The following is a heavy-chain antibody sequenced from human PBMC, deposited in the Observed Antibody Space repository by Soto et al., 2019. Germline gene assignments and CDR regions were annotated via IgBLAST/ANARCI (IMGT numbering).Heavy chain of an antibody. V-gene: IGHV1-3*01. CDR1: GYTFTSYA. Sequence: ASVKVSCKASGYTFTSYAMHWVCQAPGQRLEWMGWINAGNGNTKYSQKFQGRVTITRDTSASTAYMELSSLRSEDTAVYYCAIPSITMVRGVIYRYYYYGMDVWGQGTTVTVSS. D-gene: IGHD3-10*01. J-gene: IGHJ6*02. CDR2: INAGNGNT. CDR3: AIPSITMVRGVIYRYYYYGMDV.